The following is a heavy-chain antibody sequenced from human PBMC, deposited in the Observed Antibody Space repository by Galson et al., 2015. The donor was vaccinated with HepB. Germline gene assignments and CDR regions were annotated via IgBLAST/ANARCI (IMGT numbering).Heavy chain of an antibody. CDR1: GFTFGDYA. J-gene: IGHJ4*02. CDR3: TRDPIYYDYVWGSYHPDY. Sequence: SLRLSCAASGFTFGDYAMSWVRQAPGKGLEWVGFIRSKAYGGTTEYAASVKGRFAISRDDSKSIAYLQMNSLKTEDTAVYYCTRDPIYYDYVWGSYHPDYWGQGTLVTVSS. CDR2: IRSKAYGGTT. D-gene: IGHD3-16*02. V-gene: IGHV3-49*04.